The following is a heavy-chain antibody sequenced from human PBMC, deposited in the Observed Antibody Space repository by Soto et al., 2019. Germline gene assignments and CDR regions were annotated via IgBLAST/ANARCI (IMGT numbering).Heavy chain of an antibody. Sequence: ASVKVSCKASGYIFTGYHIHWVRQAPGRGLEWMGWINPNSGDTEYAQNFQGRVTMTRDTSFNLVYMEMSGLMSDDTAVYYCARDARGTRGFDEMDIWGQGTQVTVSS. CDR3: ARDARGTRGFDEMDI. J-gene: IGHJ4*02. CDR2: INPNSGDT. V-gene: IGHV1-2*02. D-gene: IGHD3-9*01. CDR1: GYIFTGYH.